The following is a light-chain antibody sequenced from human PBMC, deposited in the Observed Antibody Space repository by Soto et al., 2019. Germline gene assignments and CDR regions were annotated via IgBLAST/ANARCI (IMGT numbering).Light chain of an antibody. CDR3: TSFTTAYTHV. V-gene: IGLV2-14*03. CDR2: DVS. J-gene: IGLJ1*01. CDR1: SSDIGSYDY. Sequence: QSALTQPASVSGSPGQSITVSCTGTSSDIGSYDYVSWYQQHPGKVPKLIIYDVSNRPSGVSNRFSGSKSGNTASLTISGLQAEDEADYYCTSFTTAYTHVFGSGTKLNVL.